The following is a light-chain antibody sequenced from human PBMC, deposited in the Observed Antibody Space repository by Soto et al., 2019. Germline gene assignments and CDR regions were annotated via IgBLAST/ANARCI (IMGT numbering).Light chain of an antibody. V-gene: IGKV3-20*01. J-gene: IGKJ4*01. CDR1: QSVSSSY. CDR2: GAS. CDR3: QHYRTS. Sequence: EIVLTQSPGTLSLSPGERATLSCRASQSVSSSYLAWYQQKPGQPPRLLIYGASSRATGIPDRFSGSGSGTDFTLTITRLEPEDSAVYYCQHYRTSFGGGTKVEIK.